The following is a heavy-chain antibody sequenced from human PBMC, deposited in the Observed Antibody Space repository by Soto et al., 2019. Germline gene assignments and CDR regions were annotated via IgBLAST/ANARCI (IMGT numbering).Heavy chain of an antibody. J-gene: IGHJ5*02. V-gene: IGHV3-21*01. Sequence: GSLRLSCAASGFTFSSYAMSWVRQAPGKGLEWVSSISSSSSYIYYADSVKGRFTISRDNAKNSLYLQMNSLRAEDTAVYYCARDRDVVVPADNWFDPWGQGTLVTVSS. CDR3: ARDRDVVVPADNWFDP. CDR1: GFTFSSYA. CDR2: ISSSSSYI. D-gene: IGHD2-2*01.